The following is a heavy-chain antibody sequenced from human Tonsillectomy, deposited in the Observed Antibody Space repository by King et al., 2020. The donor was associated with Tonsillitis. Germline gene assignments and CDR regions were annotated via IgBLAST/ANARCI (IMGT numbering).Heavy chain of an antibody. D-gene: IGHD3-3*01. J-gene: IGHJ6*03. CDR2: IWYDGSNK. Sequence: VQLVESGGGVVQPGRSLRLSCAASGFTFSGSGMHWVRQAPGKGLEWVAVIWYDGSNKYYADSVKGRFTISRDNSKNTLYLQMNSLRAEDTAVYYCARDRDYDFWSAYYMDVWGKGTTVTVSS. CDR3: ARDRDYDFWSAYYMDV. CDR1: GFTFSGSG. V-gene: IGHV3-33*08.